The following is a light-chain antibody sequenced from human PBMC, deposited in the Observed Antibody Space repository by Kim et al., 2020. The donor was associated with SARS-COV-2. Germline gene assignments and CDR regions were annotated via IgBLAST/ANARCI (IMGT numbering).Light chain of an antibody. Sequence: SASVGDRVTITCRASHDVRNWLAWYQQKLGEAPKLLIYGASSLSSGVPSRFSGSGSGTDFTLTISSLQPEDFATYYCQQANSFPPTFGGGTKLEI. CDR2: GAS. CDR1: HDVRNW. J-gene: IGKJ4*01. V-gene: IGKV1-12*01. CDR3: QQANSFPPT.